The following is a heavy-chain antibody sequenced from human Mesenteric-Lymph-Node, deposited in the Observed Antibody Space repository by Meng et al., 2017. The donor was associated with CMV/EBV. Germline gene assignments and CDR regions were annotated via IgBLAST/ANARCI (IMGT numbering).Heavy chain of an antibody. J-gene: IGHJ4*02. CDR1: FASHG. D-gene: IGHD2-8*02. V-gene: IGHV1-18*04. CDR2: LSAYSGNT. Sequence: FASHGISWVRQAPGQGLGWMGWLSAYSGNTNDAQKFQGRVTMTTDASTNTAYIELRTLRSDDTALYYCARDLWKRYCTVPCPGPFDFWGQGTLVTVSS. CDR3: ARDLWKRYCTVPCPGPFDF.